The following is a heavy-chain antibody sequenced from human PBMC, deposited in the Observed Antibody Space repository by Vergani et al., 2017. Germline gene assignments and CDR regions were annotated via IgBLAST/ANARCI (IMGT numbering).Heavy chain of an antibody. Sequence: EVQLLESGGGLVQPGGSRRLSCAGAGFTFDTYTMAYVRQAPAKGLEWVATISSGGGDIFYADSVKGRFTSSRDNSKNTLFLQMNSLKDEDTAVYYCTTACGLYYLHGEYFQYWGRGTLVSVSS. V-gene: IGHV3-23*01. CDR3: TTACGLYYLHGEYFQY. CDR2: ISSGGGDI. CDR1: GFTFDTYT. D-gene: IGHD3-10*01. J-gene: IGHJ1*01.